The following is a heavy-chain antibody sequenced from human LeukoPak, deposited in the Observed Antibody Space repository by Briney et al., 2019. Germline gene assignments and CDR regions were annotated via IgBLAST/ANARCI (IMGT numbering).Heavy chain of an antibody. CDR2: ISGSAGTS. D-gene: IGHD2-8*01. CDR1: GFSFSDYA. Sequence: GGSLRLSCAASGFSFSDYAMSWVRQAPGKGLEWVSGISGSAGTSYHADSVKGWFTISRDNSKNTLYLQMNSLRVEDTAAYYCARDRGVTPRRNYFDYWGQGSLVAVSS. V-gene: IGHV3-23*01. CDR3: ARDRGVTPRRNYFDY. J-gene: IGHJ4*02.